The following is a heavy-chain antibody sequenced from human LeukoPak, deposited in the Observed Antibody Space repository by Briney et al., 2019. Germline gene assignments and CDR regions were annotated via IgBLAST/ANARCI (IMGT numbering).Heavy chain of an antibody. Sequence: GGSLRLSCAASGFNFRYYRMSWVRQAPGIGLEWVANIKHDGSEKYYVDSVKGRFTISRYNAKNSRSMEANSLRAEDTAVYYCARQRGYNYGFEAFDLWGQGTMVTVSS. D-gene: IGHD5-18*01. CDR1: GFNFRYYR. V-gene: IGHV3-7*02. CDR2: IKHDGSEK. J-gene: IGHJ3*01. CDR3: ARQRGYNYGFEAFDL.